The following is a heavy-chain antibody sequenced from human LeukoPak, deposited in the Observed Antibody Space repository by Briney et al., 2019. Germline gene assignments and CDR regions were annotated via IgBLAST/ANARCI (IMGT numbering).Heavy chain of an antibody. Sequence: SETLSLTCTVSGGSISSYYWSWIRQPAGKGLGWIGRIYTSGSTYYNPSLKSRVTISLDTSKKHFSLKLSSVTAADTAVYFCARDDYGDYSSPFQHWGLGTLVTVSS. CDR1: GGSISSYY. CDR2: IYTSGST. V-gene: IGHV4-4*07. J-gene: IGHJ1*01. CDR3: ARDDYGDYSSPFQH. D-gene: IGHD4-17*01.